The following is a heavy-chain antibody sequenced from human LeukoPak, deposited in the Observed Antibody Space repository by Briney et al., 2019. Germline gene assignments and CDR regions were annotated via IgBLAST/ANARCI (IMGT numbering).Heavy chain of an antibody. D-gene: IGHD3-10*01. CDR3: ARDNMVPSAFDI. V-gene: IGHV3-48*01. J-gene: IGHJ3*02. Sequence: GGSLRLSCAASGFTFSSYSMNWVRQAPGKGLEWVSYISSSSSTIYYADSVKGRFTISRDNAKNSLYLQMNSLRAEDTAVYYRARDNMVPSAFDIWGQGTMVTVSS. CDR2: ISSSSSTI. CDR1: GFTFSSYS.